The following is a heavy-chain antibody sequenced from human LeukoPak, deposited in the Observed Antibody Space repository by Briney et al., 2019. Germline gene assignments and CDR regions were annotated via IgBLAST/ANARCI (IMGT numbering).Heavy chain of an antibody. V-gene: IGHV1-69*04. CDR2: IIPILGIA. J-gene: IGHJ1*01. D-gene: IGHD6-6*01. CDR1: GGTFSSYA. CDR3: ARDRYSSSSLPPGH. Sequence: SVKVSCKASGGTFSSYAISWVRQAPGQGLEWMGRIIPILGIANYAQKFQGRVTMTTDTSTSTAYMELRSLRSDDTAVYYCARDRYSSSSLPPGHWGQGTLVTVSS.